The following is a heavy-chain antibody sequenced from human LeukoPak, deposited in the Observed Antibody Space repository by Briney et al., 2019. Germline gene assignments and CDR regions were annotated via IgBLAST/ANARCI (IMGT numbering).Heavy chain of an antibody. V-gene: IGHV1-2*02. CDR1: GYTFTGYY. Sequence: GASVKVSCKASGYTFTGYYMHWVRQAPGQGLEWMGWINPNSGGTNYAQKFQGRVTMTRDTSISTAYMELSRLRSDDTAVYYRASLWFGELPYFDYWGQGTLVTVSS. D-gene: IGHD3-10*01. CDR2: INPNSGGT. CDR3: ASLWFGELPYFDY. J-gene: IGHJ4*02.